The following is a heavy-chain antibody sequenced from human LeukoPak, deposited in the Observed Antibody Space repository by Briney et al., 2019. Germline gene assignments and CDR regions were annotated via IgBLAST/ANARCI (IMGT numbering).Heavy chain of an antibody. CDR2: IYYSGST. J-gene: IGHJ6*04. CDR3: ARDRVVTMVRGVIPRRYYGMDV. V-gene: IGHV4-30-4*08. D-gene: IGHD3-10*01. Sequence: SETLSLTCTVSGGSVSSGSYYWSWIRQPPGKGLEWIGYIYYSGSTYYNPSLKSRVTISVDTSKNQFSLKLSSVTAADTAVYYCARDRVVTMVRGVIPRRYYGMDVWGKGTTVTVSS. CDR1: GGSVSSGSYY.